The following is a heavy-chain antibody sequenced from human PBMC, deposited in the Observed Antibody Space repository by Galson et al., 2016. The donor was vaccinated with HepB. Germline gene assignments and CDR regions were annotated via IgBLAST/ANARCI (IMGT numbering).Heavy chain of an antibody. D-gene: IGHD3-10*01. CDR1: GFSLNAGGVN. CDR3: AHGLYGSPQFYYCGLDI. V-gene: IGHV2-5*02. CDR2: VFWDDNE. J-gene: IGHJ6*02. Sequence: PALVKPTQTLTLTCTFSGFSLNAGGVNLGWVRQPPGKALEWLALVFWDDNEHYNPSLKSRLSITKDTSNSRVVLTMTNMDPMDTATYFCAHGLYGSPQFYYCGLDIWGQGATVIVSS.